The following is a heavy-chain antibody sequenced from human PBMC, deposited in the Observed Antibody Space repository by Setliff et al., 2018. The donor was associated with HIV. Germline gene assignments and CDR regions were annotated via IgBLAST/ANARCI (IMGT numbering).Heavy chain of an antibody. J-gene: IGHJ6*03. CDR1: GFSFSAHC. V-gene: IGHV3-72*01. D-gene: IGHD3-10*01. CDR2: SRESANSYST. Sequence: GSLRLSCAASGFSFSAHCMDWVRQAPGKGLEWVARSRESANSYSTEYAASVKGRFIISRDESENSLFLEMNSLKIEDTAVYYCTRGRLLWSGSYYYYYMDVWGKGTTVTVSS. CDR3: TRGRLLWSGSYYYYYMDV.